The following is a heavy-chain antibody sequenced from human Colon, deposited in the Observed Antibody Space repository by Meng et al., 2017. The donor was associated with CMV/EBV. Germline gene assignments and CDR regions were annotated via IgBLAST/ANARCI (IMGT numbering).Heavy chain of an antibody. CDR1: GYTFTGHF. D-gene: IGHD2-2*02. V-gene: IGHV1-2*02. Sequence: ASVKVSCKASGYTFTGHFIHWMRQAPGQGLEWMGWINPNSGGTNYAQKFQGRVTMTRDTSISTAYMELSRLRSDDTAVYYCARNAYCSSTSCYTEWFDPWGQGTLVTVSS. CDR2: INPNSGGT. J-gene: IGHJ5*02. CDR3: ARNAYCSSTSCYTEWFDP.